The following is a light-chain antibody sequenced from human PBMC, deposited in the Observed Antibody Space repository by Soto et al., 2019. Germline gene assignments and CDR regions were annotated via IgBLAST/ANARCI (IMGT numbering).Light chain of an antibody. CDR1: QSVLYSSNNKNY. Sequence: DIVMTQSPDSLAVSLGERATINCKSSQSVLYSSNNKNYLAWYHQKPGQSPRLLLYWASTRESGVPDRFSGSGSGTDFTLTISSLQAEDVAVYYCQQYCNTPYTFGQGTKLEIK. V-gene: IGKV4-1*01. CDR3: QQYCNTPYT. J-gene: IGKJ2*01. CDR2: WAS.